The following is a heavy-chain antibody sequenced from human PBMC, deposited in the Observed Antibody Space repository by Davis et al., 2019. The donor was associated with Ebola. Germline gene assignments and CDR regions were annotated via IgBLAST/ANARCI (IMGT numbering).Heavy chain of an antibody. CDR2: IEQDGSEK. CDR3: ARGSSSSGFDY. J-gene: IGHJ4*02. V-gene: IGHV3-7*01. Sequence: GGSLRLSCAVSGFTFSNYWMSWVRQAPGKGLEWVANIEQDGSEKYYVDSLKGRFTISRDNAKNSVSLQMNSLRAEDTAVYYCARGSSSSGFDYWGQGTLVTVSS. CDR1: GFTFSNYW. D-gene: IGHD6-6*01.